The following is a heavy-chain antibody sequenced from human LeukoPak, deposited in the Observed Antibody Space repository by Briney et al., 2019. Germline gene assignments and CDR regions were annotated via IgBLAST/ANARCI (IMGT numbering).Heavy chain of an antibody. CDR1: GGSISSSSYY. Sequence: NTSETLSLTCTVSGGSISSSSYYWGWIRQPPGKGLEWIGSIYYSGSTYYNPSLKSRVTISVDTSKNQFSLKLSSVTAADTAVYYCARAPISVAGVDYWGQGTLVTVSS. CDR2: IYYSGST. D-gene: IGHD6-19*01. CDR3: ARAPISVAGVDY. J-gene: IGHJ4*02. V-gene: IGHV4-39*07.